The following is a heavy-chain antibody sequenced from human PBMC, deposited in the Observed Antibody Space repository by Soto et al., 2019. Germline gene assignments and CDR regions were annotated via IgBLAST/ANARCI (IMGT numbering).Heavy chain of an antibody. CDR2: IYYSGST. CDR3: ARADEVPGHFDY. D-gene: IGHD2-2*01. V-gene: IGHV4-30-4*01. Sequence: QVQLQESGPGLVKPSQTLSLTCAVSGGSISSGDYYWSWIRQTPGKGLEWIGYIYYSGSTNYNPSLKSRVTISLDTSKNQFSLNLSPVTAADPAVYYCARADEVPGHFDYWGQGTLVTVSS. J-gene: IGHJ4*02. CDR1: GGSISSGDYY.